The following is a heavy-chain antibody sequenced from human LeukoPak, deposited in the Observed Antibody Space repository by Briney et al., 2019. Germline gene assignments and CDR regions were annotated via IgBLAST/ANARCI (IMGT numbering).Heavy chain of an antibody. V-gene: IGHV3-21*01. Sequence: GSLKIFRGASGFTLSSYYNNWVRQAPGEGLEWGSSISSSSTYIYYADSVKGRFTISRNNANNWLFLQMNSLRAEDTAVYYCARVQGSGSSYWYFNLWGRGTLVTVSS. J-gene: IGHJ2*01. CDR1: GFTLSSYY. CDR2: ISSSSTYI. D-gene: IGHD3-3*01. CDR3: ARVQGSGSSYWYFNL.